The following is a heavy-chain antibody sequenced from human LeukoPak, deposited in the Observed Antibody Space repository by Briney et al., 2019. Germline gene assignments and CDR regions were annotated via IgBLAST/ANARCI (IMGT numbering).Heavy chain of an antibody. V-gene: IGHV4-39*01. D-gene: IGHD4-17*01. Sequence: SETLSLTCTVSGGSISSSSYYWGWIRQPPGKGLEWIGSIYYSGSTYYNPSLKGRVTISVDTSKNQFSLKLSSVTAADTAVYYCARGLRSHYYYYYYMDVWGKGTTVTVSS. CDR3: ARGLRSHYYYYYYMDV. J-gene: IGHJ6*03. CDR1: GGSISSSSYY. CDR2: IYYSGST.